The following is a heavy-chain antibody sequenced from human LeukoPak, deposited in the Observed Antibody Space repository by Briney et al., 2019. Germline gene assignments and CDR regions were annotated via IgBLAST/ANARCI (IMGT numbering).Heavy chain of an antibody. V-gene: IGHV3-53*05. CDR3: ARDRESIAVAPPDY. CDR1: GFTVSSNY. CDR2: IYSGGST. J-gene: IGHJ4*02. D-gene: IGHD6-19*01. Sequence: GGSLRLSCAASGFTVSSNYMSWVRQAPGKGLEWVSVIYSGGSTYYADSVKGRFTISRDNSKNTLYLQMNSLRAEDTAVYYCARDRESIAVAPPDYWGQGTLVTVSS.